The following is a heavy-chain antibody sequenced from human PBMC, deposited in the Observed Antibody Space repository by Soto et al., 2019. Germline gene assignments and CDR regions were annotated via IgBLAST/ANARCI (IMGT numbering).Heavy chain of an antibody. J-gene: IGHJ3*01. V-gene: IGHV3-30*18. CDR3: VKGDLDTAVANSPDALDF. CDR2: ISYDGNNK. Sequence: GSLRLSCEASGFIFSDFGMHWVRQAPGKGLEWVAVISYDGNNKYYAQSVKGRFTISRDNSKNTLFLNMDSLRPEDTAVYHCVKGDLDTAVANSPDALDFWGPGTMVTVSS. D-gene: IGHD5-18*01. CDR1: GFIFSDFG.